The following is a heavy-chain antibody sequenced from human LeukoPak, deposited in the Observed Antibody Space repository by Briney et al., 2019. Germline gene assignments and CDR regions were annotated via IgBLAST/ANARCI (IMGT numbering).Heavy chain of an antibody. Sequence: PSETLSLTCTVSGYSISSGYYWGWIRQPPGKGLEWIGSIYHSGSTYYNPSLKSRVTISVDTSKNQFSLKLSSVTAADTAVYYCARDPSGSGYASGGQGTLVTVSS. V-gene: IGHV4-38-2*02. J-gene: IGHJ4*02. CDR2: IYHSGST. CDR3: ARDPSGSGYAS. D-gene: IGHD5-12*01. CDR1: GYSISSGYY.